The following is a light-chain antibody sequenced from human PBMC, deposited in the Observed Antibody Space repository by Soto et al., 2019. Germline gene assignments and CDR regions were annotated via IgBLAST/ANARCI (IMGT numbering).Light chain of an antibody. J-gene: IGKJ1*01. Sequence: DIQMTQSPSSLSASVGDRVTITCRASQSISSYLNWYQQKPGKAPKLLIYAASSLQSVVPSRFSGSASGTDFNLTISSLQPEDFATYYCQQSYSTLWTFGQGTKVEIK. CDR1: QSISSY. CDR2: AAS. CDR3: QQSYSTLWT. V-gene: IGKV1-39*01.